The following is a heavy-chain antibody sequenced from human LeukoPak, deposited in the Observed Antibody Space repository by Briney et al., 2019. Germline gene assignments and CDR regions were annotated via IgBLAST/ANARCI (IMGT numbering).Heavy chain of an antibody. J-gene: IGHJ4*02. CDR2: IYNSGST. V-gene: IGHV4-31*03. D-gene: IGHD6-19*01. CDR3: ARVRSVARFDY. CDR1: GGSISSGGYY. Sequence: SETLSLTCTVSGGSISSGGYYWSWIRQHPGKGLEWIGYIYNSGSTYYNPSLKSRVTISVDTSKNQFSLKLSSVTAADTAVYYCARVRSVARFDYWGQGTLVTVSS.